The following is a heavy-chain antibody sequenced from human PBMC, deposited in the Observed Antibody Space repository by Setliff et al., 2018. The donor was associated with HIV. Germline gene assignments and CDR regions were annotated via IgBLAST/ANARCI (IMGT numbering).Heavy chain of an antibody. CDR1: GFTFKHYW. J-gene: IGHJ4*02. V-gene: IGHV3-74*03. Sequence: PGGSLRLSCAASGFTFKHYWMHWVRQAPGKGLEWVARINVDGSGTTYADSVKGRFTISRDNSKNSLYLQMNSLRAEDTAVYYCARELYREWDYWGQGTLVTVSS. CDR3: ARELYREWDY. CDR2: INVDGSGT. D-gene: IGHD3-16*02.